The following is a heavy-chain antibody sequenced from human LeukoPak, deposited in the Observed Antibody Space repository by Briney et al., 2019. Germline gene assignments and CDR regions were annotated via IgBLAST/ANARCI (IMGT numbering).Heavy chain of an antibody. CDR2: ISGSGGCT. J-gene: IGHJ3*01. CDR1: GFTFSSYA. D-gene: IGHD6-19*01. V-gene: IGHV3-23*01. CDR3: ARRGGSTGWGAFDF. Sequence: PGGSLRLSCAASGFTFSSYAMSWVRQAPGKGLEWVSAISGSGGCTFYADSVKGRFTISSDNSKNTLYLQMNSLSREDTAIYYCARRGGSTGWGAFDFWGHGTMVTVSS.